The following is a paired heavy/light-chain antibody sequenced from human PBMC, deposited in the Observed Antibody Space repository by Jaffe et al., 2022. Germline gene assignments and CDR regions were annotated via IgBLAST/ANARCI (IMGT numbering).Light chain of an antibody. V-gene: IGLV3-16*01. J-gene: IGLJ3*02. CDR3: LSADSSGLWV. Sequence: SYELTQPPSVSVSLGQMARITCSGEALPKKYASWYQQRPGQFPILLIYKDTERPSGIPERFSGSSSGTIATLTISGAQAEDEADYYCLSADSSGLWVFGGGTKLTVL. CDR1: ALPKKY. CDR2: KDT.
Heavy chain of an antibody. D-gene: IGHD2-8*01. Sequence: EVHLVESGGGLVQPGRSLTLSCEVSGFTFHDSAMHWVRQPPGKGLEWVSGISWNTSIVDYADSVKGRFTIARDNAKNSLFLQMHSLRSEDTALYYCVMYSTLYHVFDMWGQGTMVTVSS. J-gene: IGHJ3*02. V-gene: IGHV3-9*01. CDR1: GFTFHDSA. CDR2: ISWNTSIV. CDR3: VMYSTLYHVFDM.